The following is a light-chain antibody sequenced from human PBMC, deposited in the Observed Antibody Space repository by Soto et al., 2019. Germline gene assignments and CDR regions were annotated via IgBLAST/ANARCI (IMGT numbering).Light chain of an antibody. Sequence: EKVMTQSPATLSVSPGERATLSCRASQSVRSNLAWYQKKPGQAPRLLIYDASTRATGIPARFSGSGSGTEFTLIISNLQSDDFAFYYCQQYNDWPLTFGGGTKVEIK. CDR1: QSVRSN. CDR3: QQYNDWPLT. J-gene: IGKJ4*01. CDR2: DAS. V-gene: IGKV3-15*01.